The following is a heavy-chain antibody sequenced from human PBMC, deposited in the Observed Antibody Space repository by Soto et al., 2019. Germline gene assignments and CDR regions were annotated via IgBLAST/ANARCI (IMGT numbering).Heavy chain of an antibody. V-gene: IGHV3-48*02. CDR2: ISGGGTSI. CDR1: GFTFSRSS. CDR3: SRDGRKDQLLSSYNYYGMDV. Sequence: EVQLVESGGNLAQPGGSLRLSCAASGFTFSRSSMNWVRQAPGKGREWVSSISGGGTSIDYADSVKGRFIISRDNDKNSRYLQMNSLRDEDTAVYYCSRDGRKDQLLSSYNYYGMDVWGQGTTVTFS. D-gene: IGHD2-2*01. J-gene: IGHJ6*02.